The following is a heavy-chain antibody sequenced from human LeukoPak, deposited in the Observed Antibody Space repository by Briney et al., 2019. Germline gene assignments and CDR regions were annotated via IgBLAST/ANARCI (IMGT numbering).Heavy chain of an antibody. CDR1: GFTFSSYG. CDR3: ARVGAVAGIDY. Sequence: GGSLRLSCAASGFTFSSYGMSWVRQAPGKGLEWVANIKQDGSEKYYVDSVKGRFTISRDNAKNSLYLQMNSLRAEDTAVYYCARVGAVAGIDYWGQGTLVTVSS. J-gene: IGHJ4*02. V-gene: IGHV3-7*01. D-gene: IGHD6-19*01. CDR2: IKQDGSEK.